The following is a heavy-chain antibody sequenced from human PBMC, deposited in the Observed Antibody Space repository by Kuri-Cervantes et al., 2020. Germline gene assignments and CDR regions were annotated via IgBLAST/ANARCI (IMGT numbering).Heavy chain of an antibody. Sequence: LSLTCAASGFTFSSYAMSWVRQAPGKGLEWVSAISGSGGSTYYADSVKGRFTISRDNSKNTLYLQMNSLRAEDTAVYYCAKVKGKMPPPVPDYWGQGTLVTVSS. V-gene: IGHV3-23*01. D-gene: IGHD2-2*01. CDR1: GFTFSSYA. CDR3: AKVKGKMPPPVPDY. CDR2: ISGSGGST. J-gene: IGHJ4*02.